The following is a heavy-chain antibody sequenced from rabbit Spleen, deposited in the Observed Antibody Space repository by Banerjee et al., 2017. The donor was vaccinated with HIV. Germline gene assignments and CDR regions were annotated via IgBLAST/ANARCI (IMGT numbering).Heavy chain of an antibody. CDR3: ARDAGTSFSTYGMDL. CDR2: IDSSDGDT. CDR1: GFSFSSDYY. V-gene: IGHV1S40*01. Sequence: QSLEESGGDLVKPGASLTLTCTASGFSFSSDYYMCWVRQAPGKGLEWIACIDSSDGDTDYATWAKGRFTISKTSSTTVTLQMTSLTAADTATYFCARDAGTSFSTYGMDLWGPGTLVTVS. D-gene: IGHD8-1*01. J-gene: IGHJ6*01.